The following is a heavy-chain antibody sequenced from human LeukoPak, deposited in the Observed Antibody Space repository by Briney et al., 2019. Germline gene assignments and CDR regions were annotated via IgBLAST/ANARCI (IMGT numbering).Heavy chain of an antibody. J-gene: IGHJ4*02. V-gene: IGHV3-30*02. D-gene: IGHD3-10*01. CDR2: IRYDGSNK. CDR3: AKDDYYGSGSYALPSYYFDY. Sequence: PGGSLRLSCAASGFTFSSYGMHWVRQAPGKGLEWVAFIRYDGSNKYYADSVKGRFTISRDNSKNTLYLQMNSLRAEDTAVYYCAKDDYYGSGSYALPSYYFDYWGQGTLVTVSS. CDR1: GFTFSSYG.